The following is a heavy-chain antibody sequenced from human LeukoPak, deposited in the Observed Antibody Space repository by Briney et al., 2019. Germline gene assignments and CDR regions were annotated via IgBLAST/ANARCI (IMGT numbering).Heavy chain of an antibody. J-gene: IGHJ4*02. D-gene: IGHD2-8*01. CDR3: AKDDTMSLRTKASLGY. CDR1: GFNFHNFA. CDR2: ISNDERNK. V-gene: IGHV3-30*04. Sequence: PGGSLRLSCEASGFNFHNFAMHWVRQAPGKGLEWVAVISNDERNKYYTDSVKGRFTISRDSSKNTLYLQMNSLRAEDTAVYYCAKDDTMSLRTKASLGYWGQGTLVTVSS.